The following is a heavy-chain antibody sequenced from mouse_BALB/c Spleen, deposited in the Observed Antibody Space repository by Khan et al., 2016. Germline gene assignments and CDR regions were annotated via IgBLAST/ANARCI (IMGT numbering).Heavy chain of an antibody. CDR2: IRLKSDNYAK. J-gene: IGHJ3*01. Sequence: EVKLEESGGGLVQPGGSMKLSCVASGFTFSSYWMSWVRQSPEKGLEWVAEIRLKSDNYAKHYAESVKGKFTITRDDSKSRLYLQMNSLRAEDIGIYYCTGGMGFAYWGQGTLVTVSA. V-gene: IGHV6-6*02. CDR3: TGGMGFAY. CDR1: GFTFSSYW. D-gene: IGHD1-1*02.